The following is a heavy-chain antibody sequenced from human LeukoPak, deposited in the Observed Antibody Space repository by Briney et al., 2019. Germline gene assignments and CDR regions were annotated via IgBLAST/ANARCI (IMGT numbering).Heavy chain of an antibody. CDR2: IRFDGSNK. CDR3: AKGRSYYFDY. CDR1: GFTFSIYD. J-gene: IGHJ4*02. V-gene: IGHV3-30*02. Sequence: GGSLRLSCAASGFTFSIYDMHWVRQAPGKGLEWVALIRFDGSNKYYADSVKGRFTISRDNSKNTLYLQMNSLRAEDTAVYYCAKGRSYYFDYWGQGTLVTVSS. D-gene: IGHD3-16*01.